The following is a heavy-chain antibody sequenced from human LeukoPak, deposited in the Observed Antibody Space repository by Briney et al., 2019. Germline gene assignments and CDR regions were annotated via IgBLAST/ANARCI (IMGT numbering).Heavy chain of an antibody. D-gene: IGHD3-10*02. V-gene: IGHV3-48*03. J-gene: IGHJ6*04. Sequence: GGSLRLSCAASGFTFSSYEMNWVRQAPGKGLEWVSYISSSGSTIYYADSVKGRFTISRDNAKNSLYLRMNSLRAEDTAVYYCAELGITMIGGVWGKGTTVTITS. CDR1: GFTFSSYE. CDR2: ISSSGSTI. CDR3: AELGITMIGGV.